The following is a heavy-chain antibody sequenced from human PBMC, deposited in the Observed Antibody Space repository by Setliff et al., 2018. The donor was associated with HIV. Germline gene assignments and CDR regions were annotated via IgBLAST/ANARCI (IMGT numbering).Heavy chain of an antibody. J-gene: IGHJ4*02. CDR2: IIPIFGTA. Sequence: SVKVSCKASGGTFSSYAISWVRQAPGQGLEWMGGIIPIFGTANYAQKFQGRLTMTRNTSISTAYMVLSGLISEDAAVYYCARAGGLRMDRGVVSDYWGQGTLVTVSS. V-gene: IGHV1-69*05. CDR3: ARAGGLRMDRGVVSDY. CDR1: GGTFSSYA. D-gene: IGHD3-10*01.